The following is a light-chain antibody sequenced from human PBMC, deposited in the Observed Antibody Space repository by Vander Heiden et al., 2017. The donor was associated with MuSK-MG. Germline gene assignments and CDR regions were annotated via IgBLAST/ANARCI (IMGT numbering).Light chain of an antibody. CDR1: QSISSY. CDR2: TAS. J-gene: IGKJ2*01. Sequence: DIQMTQSPSSLSASVGDRVTITCRASQSISSYVNWYQQKAGKAPRLLIYTASNLQDGVPSRFSGSESGTDFSLTITRLQAEDFATYYCQQSDSIPHTFGQGTKLEIK. V-gene: IGKV1-39*01. CDR3: QQSDSIPHT.